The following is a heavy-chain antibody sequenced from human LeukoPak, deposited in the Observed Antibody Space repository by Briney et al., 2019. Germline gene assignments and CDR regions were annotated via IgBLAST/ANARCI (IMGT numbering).Heavy chain of an antibody. CDR2: INIDGSST. J-gene: IGHJ4*02. D-gene: IGHD2-15*01. V-gene: IGHV3-74*01. CDR1: GFIFNDYW. Sequence: GGSLRLSCAGSGFIFNDYWKYWVRQAPGKGLVWVSRINIDGSSTRYADSVKGRFTISRDNAKNTLSLQMNSLRAEDTGVYYCARDQGGPDYQRQGTLVTVSS. CDR3: ARDQGGPDY.